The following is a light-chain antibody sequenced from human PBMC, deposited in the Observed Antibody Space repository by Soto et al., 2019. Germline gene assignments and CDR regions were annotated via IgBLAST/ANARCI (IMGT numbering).Light chain of an antibody. CDR3: QQYAASLRT. V-gene: IGKV3-20*01. CDR2: AAS. J-gene: IGKJ1*01. Sequence: EIVLTQSPGTLSLSPRDRATLSCRASQSVSNNYVAWYQHRPGQAPRLLSYAASSRAPGIPDRFSGSGSGTDFTLTISRLEPEDFAVYYCQQYAASLRTFGQGTQVEV. CDR1: QSVSNNY.